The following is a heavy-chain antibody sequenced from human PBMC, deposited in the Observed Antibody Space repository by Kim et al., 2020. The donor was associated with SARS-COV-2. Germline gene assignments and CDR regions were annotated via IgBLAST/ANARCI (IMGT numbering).Heavy chain of an antibody. V-gene: IGHV3-23*01. CDR2: INDSGGRT. CDR3: AKGGAQGY. Sequence: GGSLRLSCAASGFTFSGYAMNWVRQAPGKGLEWVSGINDSGGRTYSEDSVKGRFTISSANYRNSLYLQMNSLRAEDTASYVCAKGGAQGYWGQGTLVIVS. CDR1: GFTFSGYA. J-gene: IGHJ4*02. D-gene: IGHD2-15*01.